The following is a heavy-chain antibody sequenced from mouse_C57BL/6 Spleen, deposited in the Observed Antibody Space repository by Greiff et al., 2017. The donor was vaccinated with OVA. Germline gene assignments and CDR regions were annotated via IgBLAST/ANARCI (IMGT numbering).Heavy chain of an antibody. J-gene: IGHJ3*01. CDR3: ARGRTYSNYEGFAY. CDR1: GFTFSSYA. CDR2: ISVGGSYT. V-gene: IGHV5-4*01. D-gene: IGHD2-5*01. Sequence: EVQGVESGGGLVKPGGSLKFSCAASGFTFSSYAMSWVRQTPEKRLEWVATISVGGSYTYYPDNVKGRFTISRDNAKNNLYLQMSHLKSEDTAMYYCARGRTYSNYEGFAYWGQGTLVTVSA.